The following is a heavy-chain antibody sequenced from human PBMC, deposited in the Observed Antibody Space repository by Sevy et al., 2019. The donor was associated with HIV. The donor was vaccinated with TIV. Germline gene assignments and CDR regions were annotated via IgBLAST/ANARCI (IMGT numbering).Heavy chain of an antibody. Sequence: GGSLRLSCAASGFTFSSYSMNWVRQAPGKGLEWVSYVSSSSSTIYYADSVKGRFTISRDNAKNSLYLQINSLRAEDTAVYYCARRIAAAPRVYYYYGMDVWGQGTTVTVSS. CDR1: GFTFSSYS. V-gene: IGHV3-48*01. D-gene: IGHD6-13*01. J-gene: IGHJ6*02. CDR3: ARRIAAAPRVYYYYGMDV. CDR2: VSSSSSTI.